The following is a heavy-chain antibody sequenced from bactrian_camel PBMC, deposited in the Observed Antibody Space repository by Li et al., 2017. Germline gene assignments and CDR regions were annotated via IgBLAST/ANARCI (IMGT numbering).Heavy chain of an antibody. V-gene: IGHV3S40*01. D-gene: IGHD5*01. CDR2: ISSRGST. CDR3: VKDDWGWSFGS. CDR1: GFTLSSDT. J-gene: IGHJ6*01. Sequence: VQLVESGGGLVQPGGSLRLSCAASGFTLSSDTIRWVRQAPGKGLEWVSSISSRGSTFYIDSVKGRFTISRDNAKNTVYLQMNSLKPEDTAVYYCVKDDWGWSFGSWGQGTQVTVS.